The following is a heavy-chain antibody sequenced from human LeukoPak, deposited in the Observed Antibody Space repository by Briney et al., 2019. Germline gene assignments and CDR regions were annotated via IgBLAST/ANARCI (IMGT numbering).Heavy chain of an antibody. CDR3: ARLILTGYFRAGDWFDP. J-gene: IGHJ5*02. CDR2: LDYSGST. CDR1: GGPISSSSYY. V-gene: IGHV4-39*01. D-gene: IGHD3-9*01. Sequence: KPSETLSLTCTVSGGPISSSSYYWGWIRQPPGKGLEWIGSLDYSGSTYYHPSLKSRVTISVDTSKNQFSLKLSSVTAADTAVYDCARLILTGYFRAGDWFDPWGQGSLVTVSS.